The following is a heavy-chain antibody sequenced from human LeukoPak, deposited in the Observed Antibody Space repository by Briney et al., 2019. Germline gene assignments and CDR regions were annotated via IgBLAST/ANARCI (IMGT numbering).Heavy chain of an antibody. Sequence: GGSLRLSCTASGFAFRTFSMHWVRQAPGKGLEWVTFIRHDGSTQYYIDSVKGRFTISRDNSKNTLFLQMNSLRIEDTAVYYCAKGGGYQLPRGYMDVWGKGTMVTVSS. CDR3: AKGGGYQLPRGYMDV. CDR1: GFAFRTFS. V-gene: IGHV3-30*02. D-gene: IGHD2-2*01. J-gene: IGHJ6*03. CDR2: IRHDGSTQ.